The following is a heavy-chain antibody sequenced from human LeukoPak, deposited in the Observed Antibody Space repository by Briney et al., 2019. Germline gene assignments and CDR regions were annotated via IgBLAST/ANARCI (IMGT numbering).Heavy chain of an antibody. Sequence: SETLSLTCTVSGGSISSSSYYWGWIRQPPGKGLEWIGSIYYSGSTYYNPSLKSRVTISVDTSKNQFSLKLSSVTAADTAVYYCARRDSNYYYMDVWGKGTTVTISS. CDR3: ARRDSNYYYMDV. J-gene: IGHJ6*03. CDR2: IYYSGST. CDR1: GGSISSSSYY. D-gene: IGHD2-15*01. V-gene: IGHV4-39*07.